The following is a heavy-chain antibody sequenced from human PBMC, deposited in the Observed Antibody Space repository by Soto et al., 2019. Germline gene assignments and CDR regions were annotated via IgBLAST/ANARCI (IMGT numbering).Heavy chain of an antibody. D-gene: IGHD4-17*01. CDR2: ISYDGSNK. CDR3: ARDYDGRTTAHIKNYYYGMDV. Sequence: GGSLRLSCAASGFTFSSYAMHWVRQAPGKGLEWVAVISYDGSNKYYADSVKGRFTISRDNSKNTLYLQMNSLRAEDTAVYYCARDYDGRTTAHIKNYYYGMDVWGQGTTVTVSS. CDR1: GFTFSSYA. J-gene: IGHJ6*02. V-gene: IGHV3-30-3*01.